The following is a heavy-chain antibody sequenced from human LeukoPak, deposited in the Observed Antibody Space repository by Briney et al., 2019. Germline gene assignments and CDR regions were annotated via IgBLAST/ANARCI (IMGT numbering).Heavy chain of an antibody. V-gene: IGHV5-51*01. D-gene: IGHD3-22*01. CDR2: IYPGDSET. CDR3: AKLDSTAYYFDY. CDR1: GYTFSTYW. Sequence: GESLKISCKGSGYTFSTYWIGWVRQLPGKGLEWMGIIYPGDSETIYSPSFRGQVTISADRSISTTYLQWSSLRASGSAMYYCAKLDSTAYYFDYWGQGTLVTVSS. J-gene: IGHJ4*02.